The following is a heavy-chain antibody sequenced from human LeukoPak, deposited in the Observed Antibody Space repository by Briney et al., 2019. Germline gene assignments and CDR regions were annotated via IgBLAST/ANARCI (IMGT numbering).Heavy chain of an antibody. CDR2: IKQDGSEK. CDR1: GFTFSSYW. V-gene: IGHV3-7*01. Sequence: GGSLRLSCAASGFTFSSYWMSWVRQAPGKGLEWVANIKQDGSEKYYVDSVKGRFTISRDNAKNSLYLQMNSLRAEDTAVYYCAKVGSIVVALAAIQGINYYYYMDVWGKGTTVTVSS. D-gene: IGHD2-2*01. CDR3: AKVGSIVVALAAIQGINYYYYMDV. J-gene: IGHJ6*03.